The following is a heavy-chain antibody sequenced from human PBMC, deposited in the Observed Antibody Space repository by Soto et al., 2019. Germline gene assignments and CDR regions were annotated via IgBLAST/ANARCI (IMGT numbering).Heavy chain of an antibody. J-gene: IGHJ6*02. CDR3: ARAPGLAVAGEIYYYYGMDV. CDR1: GGSISSYY. V-gene: IGHV4-59*01. CDR2: IYYSGST. Sequence: KTSETLSLTCTVSGGSISSYYWSWIRQPPGKGLEWIGYIYYSGSTNYNPSLKSRVTISVDTSKNQFSLKLSSVTAADTAVYYCARAPGLAVAGEIYYYYGMDVWGQGTTVTVSS. D-gene: IGHD6-19*01.